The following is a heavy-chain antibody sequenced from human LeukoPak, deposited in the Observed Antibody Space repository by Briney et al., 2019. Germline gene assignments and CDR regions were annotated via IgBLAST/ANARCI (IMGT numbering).Heavy chain of an antibody. CDR2: VNRDGSET. J-gene: IGHJ6*02. CDR1: GFALSSHW. CDR3: ARNNGMDV. Sequence: GGSLRLSCAASGFALSSHWMTWVRQVPGRGPEWVANVNRDGSETYYLDSVKGRFTISKDNAKNSLYLQMNSLRAENTALYHCARNNGMDVWGQGTTVIVSS. V-gene: IGHV3-7*03.